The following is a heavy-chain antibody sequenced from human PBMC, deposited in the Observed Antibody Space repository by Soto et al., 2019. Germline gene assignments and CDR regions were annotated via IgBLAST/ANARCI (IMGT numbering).Heavy chain of an antibody. Sequence: SVKVSCKASGGTFSSYTISWVRQAPGQGLEWMGRIIPILGIANYAQKFQGRVTITADKSTSTAYMELSSLRSEDTAVYYCASGDIVVVPAAGLGYLGTDYYYYYGMDVWGQGTTVTVSS. V-gene: IGHV1-69*02. D-gene: IGHD2-2*01. CDR1: GGTFSSYT. J-gene: IGHJ6*02. CDR3: ASGDIVVVPAAGLGYLGTDYYYYYGMDV. CDR2: IIPILGIA.